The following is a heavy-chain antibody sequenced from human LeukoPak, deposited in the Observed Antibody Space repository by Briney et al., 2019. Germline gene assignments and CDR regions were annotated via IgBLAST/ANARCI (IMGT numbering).Heavy chain of an antibody. CDR1: GFTFSSYG. D-gene: IGHD5-18*01. V-gene: IGHV3-33*06. CDR2: IWYDGSNK. J-gene: IGHJ4*02. Sequence: PGRSLRLSCAASGFTFSSYGMHWVRQAPGKGLEWVAVIWYDGSNKYYADSVKGRFTISRDNSKNTLYLQMNSLRAEDTAVYYCAKPRGYTYAQGRDYFDYWGQGTLVTVSS. CDR3: AKPRGYTYAQGRDYFDY.